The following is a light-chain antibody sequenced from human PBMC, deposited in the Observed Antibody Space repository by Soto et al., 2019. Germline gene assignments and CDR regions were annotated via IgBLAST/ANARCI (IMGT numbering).Light chain of an antibody. CDR2: GAS. CDR1: QTISRSN. Sequence: EIVLTQSPGPLSLSPGERATLSCRASQTISRSNLAWYQQKPGQAPKVLLYGASSRAAGVPDRFIGSGSGTDFPLNISRLEPEDFVVLFCQQYGSSPRTFGPGTRVEVK. CDR3: QQYGSSPRT. V-gene: IGKV3-20*01. J-gene: IGKJ1*01.